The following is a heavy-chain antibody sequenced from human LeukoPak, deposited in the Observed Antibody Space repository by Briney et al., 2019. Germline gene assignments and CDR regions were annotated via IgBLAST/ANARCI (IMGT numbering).Heavy chain of an antibody. CDR1: GGSISSYY. CDR3: SRGGDASKAGKY. J-gene: IGHJ4*02. Sequence: PSETLSLTCTVSGGSISSYYWSWIRQPPGKGLEWIGYIYYGGSTNYNPSLKSRTIISVDASKNQFSLILNSVTAADTALHFCSRGGDASKAGKYWGQGALVTVSS. V-gene: IGHV4-59*12. D-gene: IGHD3-10*01. CDR2: IYYGGST.